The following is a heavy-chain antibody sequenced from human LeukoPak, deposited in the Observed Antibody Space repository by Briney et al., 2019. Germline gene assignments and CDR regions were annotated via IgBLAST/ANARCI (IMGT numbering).Heavy chain of an antibody. D-gene: IGHD6-25*01. Sequence: SETLSLTCTVSGGSISIISSSTYYWGWIRQAPGKGLEWIGSLYYGENSHYNPSLKSRATLSVDTSNNQFSLKLTSVTAADAAVYFCARQLPTAAADTRGYFDYWGQGTVDTVSS. V-gene: IGHV4-39*01. CDR1: GGSISIISSSTYY. CDR3: ARQLPTAAADTRGYFDY. CDR2: LYYGENS. J-gene: IGHJ4*02.